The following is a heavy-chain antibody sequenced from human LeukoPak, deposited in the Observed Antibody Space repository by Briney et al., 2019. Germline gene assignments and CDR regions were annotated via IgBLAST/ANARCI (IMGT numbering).Heavy chain of an antibody. D-gene: IGHD2-8*01. J-gene: IGHJ4*02. CDR3: VRDFKYAFDY. CDR1: GFTFSSYS. CDR2: ISSGSTTI. Sequence: PGGSLRLSCAASGFTFSSYSMNWVRQAPGKGLEWISYISSGSTTIHSADSVKGRSTISRDNAKNSLFLQMNSLRDEDTAVYYCVRDFKYAFDYWGQGTLVTVSS. V-gene: IGHV3-48*02.